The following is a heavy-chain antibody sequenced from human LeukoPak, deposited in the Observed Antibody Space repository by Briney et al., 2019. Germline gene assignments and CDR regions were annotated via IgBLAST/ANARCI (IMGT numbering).Heavy chain of an antibody. J-gene: IGHJ3*02. CDR1: RFTFSTYW. CDR2: ISYDGSNK. V-gene: IGHV3-30*18. D-gene: IGHD3-22*01. CDR3: AKDRGITMTLEAFDI. Sequence: GGSLRLSCAASRFTFSTYWMHWVRQAPGKGLEWVAVISYDGSNKYYADSVKGRFTISRDNSKNTLYLQMNSLRAEDTAVYYCAKDRGITMTLEAFDIWGQGTVVTVSS.